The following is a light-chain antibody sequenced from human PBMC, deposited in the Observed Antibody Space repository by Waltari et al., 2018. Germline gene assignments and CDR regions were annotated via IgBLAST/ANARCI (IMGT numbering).Light chain of an antibody. CDR3: QHYGWSSWT. J-gene: IGKJ1*01. V-gene: IGKV3-20*01. CDR2: AAS. CDR1: QSASSSY. Sequence: DIVLTQSPGTLSLSPGERATLSCMASQSASSSYLAWYHQKPGQAPRLLIYAASTRATGIPDRFSGSGSGTDFTLTISRLEPEDFAVYYCQHYGWSSWTFGQGTKVVIK.